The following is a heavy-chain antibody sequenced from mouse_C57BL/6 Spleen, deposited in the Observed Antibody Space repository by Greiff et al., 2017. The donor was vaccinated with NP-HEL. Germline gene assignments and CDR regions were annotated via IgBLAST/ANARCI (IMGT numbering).Heavy chain of an antibody. CDR2: ISSGSSTI. V-gene: IGHV5-17*01. D-gene: IGHD1-1*01. Sequence: EVHLVESGGGLVKPGGSLKLSCAASGFTFSDYGMHWVRQAPEKGLEWVAYISSGSSTIYYADTVKGRFPISRDNAKNTLFLQMTSLRSEDTAMYYCARPSYYYGSSYDWFAYWGQGTLVTVSA. J-gene: IGHJ3*01. CDR3: ARPSYYYGSSYDWFAY. CDR1: GFTFSDYG.